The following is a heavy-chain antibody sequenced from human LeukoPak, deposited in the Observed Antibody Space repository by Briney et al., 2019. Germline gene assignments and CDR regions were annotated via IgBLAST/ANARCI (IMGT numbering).Heavy chain of an antibody. V-gene: IGHV3-53*01. CDR3: AKGGGGHNYGLFDY. CDR1: GFTVSSNY. D-gene: IGHD5-24*01. CDR2: IYSGGST. Sequence: GGSLRLSCAASGFTVSSNYMSWVRQAPGKGLEWVSVIYSGGSTYYADSVKGRFTISRDNSKNTLYLQMNSLRAEDTAVYYCAKGGGGHNYGLFDYWGQGTLVTVSS. J-gene: IGHJ4*02.